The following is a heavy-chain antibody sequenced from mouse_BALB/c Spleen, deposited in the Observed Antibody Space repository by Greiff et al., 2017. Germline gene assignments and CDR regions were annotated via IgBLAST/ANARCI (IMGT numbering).Heavy chain of an antibody. CDR1: GYAFTSYN. CDR3: ARVDYDAGYYFDY. CDR2: IDPYNGGT. V-gene: IGHV1S135*01. D-gene: IGHD2-4*01. Sequence: VQLKQSGPELVKPGASVKVSCKASGYAFTSYNMYWVKQSHGKSLEWIGYIDPYNGGTSYNQKFKGKATLTVDKSSSTAYMHLNSLTSEDSAVYYCARVDYDAGYYFDYWGQGTTLTVSS. J-gene: IGHJ2*01.